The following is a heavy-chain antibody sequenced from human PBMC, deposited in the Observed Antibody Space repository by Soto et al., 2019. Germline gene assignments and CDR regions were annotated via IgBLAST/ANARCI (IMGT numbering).Heavy chain of an antibody. CDR2: IYYSGTT. J-gene: IGHJ5*02. D-gene: IGHD2-2*01. CDR3: ARSPRYCSSTSCYPNWFDP. Sequence: HVQLQESGPGLVKPSQTLSLTCTVSGGSITSGGFYWSWIRQHPGNGLEWIGYIYYSGTTYYNPSLKSRVTISVDTSNNQYSLKLSSVTAADTAVYYCARSPRYCSSTSCYPNWFDPWGQGTLVTPAS. CDR1: GGSITSGGFY. V-gene: IGHV4-31*03.